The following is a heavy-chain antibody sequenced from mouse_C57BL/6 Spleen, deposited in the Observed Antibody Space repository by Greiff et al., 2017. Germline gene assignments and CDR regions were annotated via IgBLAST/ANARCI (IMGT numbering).Heavy chain of an antibody. D-gene: IGHD4-1*01. Sequence: VKLQESGPELVKPGASVKISCKASGYAFSSSWMNWVKQRPGKGLEWIGRIYPGDGDTNYNGKFKGKATLTADKSSSTAYMQLSSLTSEDSAVYFCARNDANWDDAVDYWGQGTSVTVSS. CDR1: GYAFSSSW. CDR2: IYPGDGDT. CDR3: ARNDANWDDAVDY. V-gene: IGHV1-82*01. J-gene: IGHJ4*01.